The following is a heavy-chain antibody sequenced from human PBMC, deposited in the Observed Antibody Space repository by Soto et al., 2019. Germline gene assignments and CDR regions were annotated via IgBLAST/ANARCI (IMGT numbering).Heavy chain of an antibody. Sequence: QITLKESGPTLVKPTQSLTLTCTFSGFSLSTTGVGVGWIRQPPGKAQEWLALIFWNDDKRYSPSLNSRLTITKYTSRNQVVLTMTNMDPVDTATYYCAHSLRSEGGVDVWGQGTTVTVSS. CDR1: GFSLSTTGVG. V-gene: IGHV2-5*01. CDR3: AHSLRSEGGVDV. D-gene: IGHD3-9*01. J-gene: IGHJ6*02. CDR2: IFWNDDK.